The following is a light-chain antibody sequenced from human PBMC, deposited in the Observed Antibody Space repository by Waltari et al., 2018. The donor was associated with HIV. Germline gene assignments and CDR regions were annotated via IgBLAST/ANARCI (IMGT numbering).Light chain of an antibody. CDR2: EVT. V-gene: IGLV2-23*02. Sequence: QSALPQPASVSGSPGQSITISCTATSSNVWSDYLVSWYQQHPGEAPKLIIYEVTKRPSGVSNRFSGSKSGNTASLTISGLQAEDEADYYCCSCPRSGIRYVFGTGTKVTVL. CDR3: CSCPRSGIRYV. J-gene: IGLJ1*01. CDR1: SSNVWSDYL.